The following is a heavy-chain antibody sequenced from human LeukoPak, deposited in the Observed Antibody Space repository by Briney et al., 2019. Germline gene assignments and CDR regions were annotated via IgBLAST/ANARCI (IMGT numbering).Heavy chain of an antibody. Sequence: ASVKVSCKASGYTFTSYDINWVRQATGQGLEWMGWMNPNSGNTGYAQKFQGRVTMTRNTSISTAYMELSSLRSEDTAVYYCARGPIRDSSWIYYYYYYYMDVWGKGTTVTISS. CDR3: ARGPIRDSSWIYYYYYYYMDV. CDR2: MNPNSGNT. CDR1: GYTFTSYD. J-gene: IGHJ6*03. V-gene: IGHV1-8*01. D-gene: IGHD6-13*01.